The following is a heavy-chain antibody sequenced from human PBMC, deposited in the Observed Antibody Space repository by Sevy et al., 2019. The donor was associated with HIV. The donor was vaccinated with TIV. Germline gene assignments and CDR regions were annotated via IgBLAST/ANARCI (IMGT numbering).Heavy chain of an antibody. V-gene: IGHV1-69*13. CDR2: IVPVFGTS. D-gene: IGHD2-8*01. J-gene: IGHJ5*02. CDR3: TSGADCSSGVCYPRGFDP. Sequence: ASVKVSCKASGGTLTNYAISWVRQAPGQGLEWMGEIVPVFGTSHHARSFQGRVTITADESTSTAYMELRSLRSEDTAVHYCTSGADCSSGVCYPRGFDPWGQGTLVTVSS. CDR1: GGTLTNYA.